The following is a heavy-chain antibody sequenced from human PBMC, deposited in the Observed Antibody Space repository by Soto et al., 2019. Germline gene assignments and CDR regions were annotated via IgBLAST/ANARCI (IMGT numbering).Heavy chain of an antibody. J-gene: IGHJ5*02. Sequence: QVQLQESGPGLVEPSQTLALTCTVSGDSIITDAFYWDWIRQHPGKGLEWIGSISYSGNTFFNPSLKGRVTCSLDTSNNQFALNLRSVSAADTAVYYCARQLSGDYPNSNWFDPWGQGTLVTVSS. CDR1: GDSIITDAFY. CDR3: ARQLSGDYPNSNWFDP. CDR2: ISYSGNT. V-gene: IGHV4-31*03. D-gene: IGHD4-17*01.